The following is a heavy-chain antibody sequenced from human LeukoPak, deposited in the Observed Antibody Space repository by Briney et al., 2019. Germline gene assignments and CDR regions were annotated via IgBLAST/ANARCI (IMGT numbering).Heavy chain of an antibody. Sequence: PGGSLRLSCAASGFTFSSYWMTWVRQAPGKGLEWVANIKQDGSEIYYVDSVKGRFIISRDNAQNSLSLQMGSMRAEDTAVYCCAGRGSAFDIWGQGTMVTVSS. CDR3: AGRGSAFDI. V-gene: IGHV3-7*01. J-gene: IGHJ3*02. CDR1: GFTFSSYW. CDR2: IKQDGSEI. D-gene: IGHD3-16*01.